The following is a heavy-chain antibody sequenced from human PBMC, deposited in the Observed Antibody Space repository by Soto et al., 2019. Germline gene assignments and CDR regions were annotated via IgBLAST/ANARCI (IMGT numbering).Heavy chain of an antibody. V-gene: IGHV3-23*01. CDR3: AKSRQAPVGTHFFDL. CDR1: GFTFSSFA. Sequence: PGGSLRLSCDGSGFTFSSFAMGWVRQAQGKGLEWLSSVSADGVSSFSADSVRGRFRVSRDNSKNTLFLQMRFLRVEDTAVYYCAKSRQAPVGTHFFDLWGQGTQVTVSS. CDR2: VSADGVSS. J-gene: IGHJ4*02.